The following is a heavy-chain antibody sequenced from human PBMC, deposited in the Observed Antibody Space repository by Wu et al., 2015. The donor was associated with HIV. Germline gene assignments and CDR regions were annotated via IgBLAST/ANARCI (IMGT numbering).Heavy chain of an antibody. J-gene: IGHJ4*02. D-gene: IGHD2-2*01. CDR3: ASDTEGYCNGTICYWSFDS. V-gene: IGHV1-69*05. CDR2: VIPIFKTT. CDR1: GGTFRSYV. Sequence: QLVQSGAEVKRPGSSVKVSCKASGGTFRSYVISWVRQAPGQGLEWMGGVIPIFKTTNNARKFQGRLTITTDESTSTAYMELSGLRSEDTAVYYCASDTEGYCNGTICYWSFDSWGQGTLVAVSS.